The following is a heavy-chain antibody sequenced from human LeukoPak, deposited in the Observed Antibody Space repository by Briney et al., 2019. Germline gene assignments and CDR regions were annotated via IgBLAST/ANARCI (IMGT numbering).Heavy chain of an antibody. D-gene: IGHD2-2*01. CDR2: ISGSGGST. J-gene: IGHJ4*02. V-gene: IGHV3-23*01. CDR3: AKGTEEPPGLHHCSSTSCYLPY. CDR1: GFTFSSYA. Sequence: GGSLRLSCAASGFTFSSYAMSWVRQAPGKGLEWVSAISGSGGSTYYADSVKGRFTISRDNSKNTLYLQMNSLRAEDTAVYYCAKGTEEPPGLHHCSSTSCYLPYWGQGTLVTVSS.